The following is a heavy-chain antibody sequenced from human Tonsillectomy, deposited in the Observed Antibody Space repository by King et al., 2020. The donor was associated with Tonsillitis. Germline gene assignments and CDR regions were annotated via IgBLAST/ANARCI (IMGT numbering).Heavy chain of an antibody. V-gene: IGHV4-34*01. Sequence: VQLQQWGAGLLKPSETLSLTCAVYGGSFSGYYWSWIRQPPGKGLEWIGEINHSGSTNYSPSLKSRVTISVDTSKNHFSLKLSSVTAADTAVYFCARGLKLELRGLDVWGQGTTVTVSS. CDR3: ARGLKLELRGLDV. D-gene: IGHD1-7*01. J-gene: IGHJ6*02. CDR1: GGSFSGYY. CDR2: INHSGST.